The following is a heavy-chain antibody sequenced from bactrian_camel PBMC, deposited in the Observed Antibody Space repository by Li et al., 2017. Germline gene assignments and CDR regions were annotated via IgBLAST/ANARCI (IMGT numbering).Heavy chain of an antibody. Sequence: VQLVESGGGKVQPGGSLRLSCAGSGYSWTMWVRQAPGKGLEWISTINPGGDSTKYADSVKGRFTIATDYVKSTVDLQMDSLKPEDTALYYCATTSDWYSWEYTSWGQGTQVTVS. CDR2: INPGGDST. CDR1: GYSWT. J-gene: IGHJ6*01. CDR3: ATTSDWYSWEYTS. D-gene: IGHD6*01. V-gene: IGHV3S40*01.